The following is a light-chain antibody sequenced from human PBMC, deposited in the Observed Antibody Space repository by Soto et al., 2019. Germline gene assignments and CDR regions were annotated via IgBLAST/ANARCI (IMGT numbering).Light chain of an antibody. CDR3: QQSYNWPRT. CDR2: DAF. CDR1: QSVSSN. V-gene: IGKV3-15*01. Sequence: EIVMTHSPATLSVCPWEIATLSCRASQSVSSNLAWYQQKPGQAPRLLIYDAFTRATGVPARFSGSGSGTEFTLTISSLQSEDFAVYYCQQSYNWPRTLGQGTKVDIK. J-gene: IGKJ1*01.